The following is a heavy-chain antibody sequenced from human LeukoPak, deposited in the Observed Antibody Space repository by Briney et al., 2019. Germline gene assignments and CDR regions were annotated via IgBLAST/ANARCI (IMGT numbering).Heavy chain of an antibody. CDR2: INHSGST. D-gene: IGHD3-22*01. Sequence: SGGSLRLSCAASRFTFSSYSMNWVRQPPGKGLEWIGEINHSGSTNYNPSLKSRVTISVGTSKNQFSLKLSSVTAADTAVYYCARVDNYYDSSGPFDYWGQGTLVTVSS. V-gene: IGHV4-34*01. J-gene: IGHJ4*02. CDR1: RFTFSSYS. CDR3: ARVDNYYDSSGPFDY.